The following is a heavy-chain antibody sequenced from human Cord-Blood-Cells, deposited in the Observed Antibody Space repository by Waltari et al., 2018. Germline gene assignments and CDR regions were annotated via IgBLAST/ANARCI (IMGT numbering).Heavy chain of an antibody. Sequence: QVQLQQSGPVLVKPSQTLSLPCAISGDSVSSTTAAWTCSRQSPSRGIEWLGRTYYRSQWYNDYAVSVKSRITINPDTSKNQFSLQLNSVTPEDTAVYYWARDIRVRYNWNYYAFDIWGQGTMVTVSS. V-gene: IGHV6-1*01. CDR2: TYYRSQWYN. J-gene: IGHJ3*02. D-gene: IGHD1-7*01. CDR1: GDSVSSTTAA. CDR3: ARDIRVRYNWNYYAFDI.